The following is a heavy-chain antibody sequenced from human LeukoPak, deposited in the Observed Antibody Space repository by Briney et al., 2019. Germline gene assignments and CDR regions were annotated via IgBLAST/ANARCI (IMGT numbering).Heavy chain of an antibody. CDR3: AKVRGYQLVQVFDY. V-gene: IGHV3-23*01. J-gene: IGHJ4*02. D-gene: IGHD2-2*01. CDR2: INRNGGTT. Sequence: PGRSLRLSCAASGFIFSNYAMSWVRQAPGKGLEWVSVINRNGGTTEYSDSVKGRFTISRDNSKNTMYLQMNNLRADDTAVYYCAKVRGYQLVQVFDYWGQGILVTVSS. CDR1: GFIFSNYA.